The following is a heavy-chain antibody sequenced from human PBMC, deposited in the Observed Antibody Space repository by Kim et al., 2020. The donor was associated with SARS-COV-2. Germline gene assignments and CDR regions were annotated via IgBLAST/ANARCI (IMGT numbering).Heavy chain of an antibody. Sequence: GGSLRLSCVASGFTFTDTWMIWVRQAPGKGPEWVANINQDGTNRQYVDYVKGRFTVSRDNAKKSLYLEMNSLGVEDTAIYYYTRPLGRGFADWGQGTHVTVPS. CDR2: INQDGTNR. CDR1: GFTFTDTW. V-gene: IGHV3-7*01. D-gene: IGHD1-1*01. CDR3: TRPLGRGFAD. J-gene: IGHJ4*02.